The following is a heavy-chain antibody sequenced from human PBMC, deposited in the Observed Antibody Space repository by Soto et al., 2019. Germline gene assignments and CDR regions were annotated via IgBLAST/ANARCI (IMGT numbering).Heavy chain of an antibody. CDR1: GYTFTSYD. D-gene: IGHD5-18*01. Sequence: QVQLVKSGAEVKKPGASVKVSCKASGYTFTSYDITWVRQATGQGLELLGWMNPNSGNTGSAQKCQGRVTMTRNTSISTAYIELSSLRSYDPAVYYCAIQHSSSYGNSGDLMSASWGQGTLVTVSS. V-gene: IGHV1-8*01. CDR2: MNPNSGNT. CDR3: AIQHSSSYGNSGDLMSAS. J-gene: IGHJ5*02.